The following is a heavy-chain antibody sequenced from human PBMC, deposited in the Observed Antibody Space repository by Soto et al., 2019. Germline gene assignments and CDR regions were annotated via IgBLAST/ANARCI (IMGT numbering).Heavy chain of an antibody. V-gene: IGHV4-59*01. D-gene: IGHD4-17*01. CDR2: IYYSGST. Sequence: PSETLSLTCTVSGDSISSYYWSWIRQPPGKGLEWIGYIYYSGSTNYNPSLKSRVTISVDTSKNQFSLKLSSVTAADTAVYYCARSNGDYGDYWSQGTLATVSS. J-gene: IGHJ4*02. CDR3: ARSNGDYGDY. CDR1: GDSISSYY.